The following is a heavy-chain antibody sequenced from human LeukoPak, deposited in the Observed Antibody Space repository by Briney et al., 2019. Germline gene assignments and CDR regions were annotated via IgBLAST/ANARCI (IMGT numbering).Heavy chain of an antibody. J-gene: IGHJ5*02. CDR1: SGSISSSGYY. D-gene: IGHD1-26*01. CDR2: IYYSGST. CDR3: ARHEYSGSYYGLSWFDP. V-gene: IGHV4-39*01. Sequence: SETLSLTCTVSSGSISSSGYYWGWIRQPPGKGLECIASIYYSGSTYYNPSLKSRVTISVDTSENQLSLKLSSLTAADTAVYYCARHEYSGSYYGLSWFDPWGQGTLVTVSS.